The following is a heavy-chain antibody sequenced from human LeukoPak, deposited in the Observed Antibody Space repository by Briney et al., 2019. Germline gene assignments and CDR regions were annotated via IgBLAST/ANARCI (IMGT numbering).Heavy chain of an antibody. CDR1: GFTFSSYA. D-gene: IGHD1-26*01. CDR3: AKDRLNSGSYPIDAFDI. CDR2: ISGSGGST. Sequence: GGSLRLSCAASGFTFSSYAMSWVRQAPGKGLEWVSAISGSGGSTYYADSVKGRFTISRDNSKNTLYLQMNSLRAEDTAVYYCAKDRLNSGSYPIDAFDIWGQGTMVTVSS. V-gene: IGHV3-23*01. J-gene: IGHJ3*02.